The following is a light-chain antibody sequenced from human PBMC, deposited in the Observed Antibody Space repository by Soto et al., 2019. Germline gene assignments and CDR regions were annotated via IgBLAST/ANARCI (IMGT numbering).Light chain of an antibody. J-gene: IGKJ5*01. V-gene: IGKV1-16*01. CDR3: QQYDSYPMT. CDR1: QDISDY. CDR2: RGS. Sequence: DIRMTQSPSSLSASVGDRVTITCRASQDISDYLAWFQQKPGKAPKSLIYRGSRLQGGVPSRFSGGGSGTEFSLTISSLEPEDSASYYCQQYDSYPMTVGQGTRLEIK.